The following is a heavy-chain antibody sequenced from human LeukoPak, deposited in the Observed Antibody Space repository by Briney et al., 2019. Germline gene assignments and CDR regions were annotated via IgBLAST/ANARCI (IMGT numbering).Heavy chain of an antibody. D-gene: IGHD5-24*01. CDR2: ISYDGSNK. CDR3: ARDLVEMATTSFDY. Sequence: GGSLRLSWAASGFTFSSYPMHGARRAPGRGWEGGAFISYDGSNKYYADSVKGRFTISRDNSKYTLYLQMNSLRAEDTAVYYCARDLVEMATTSFDYWGQGTLVTVSS. V-gene: IGHV3-30-3*01. J-gene: IGHJ4*02. CDR1: GFTFSSYP.